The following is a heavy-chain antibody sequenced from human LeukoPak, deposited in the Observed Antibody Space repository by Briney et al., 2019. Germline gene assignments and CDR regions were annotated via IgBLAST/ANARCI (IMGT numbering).Heavy chain of an antibody. D-gene: IGHD3-9*01. J-gene: IGHJ3*02. CDR3: ATGIRVTRNYDILTGYFPRYDAFDI. V-gene: IGHV1-24*01. CDR1: GYTLTELS. Sequence: GASVKVSCKVSGYTLTELSMHWVRQAPGKGLEWMGGFDPEDGETIYAQKFQGRVTMTEDTSTDTAYMELSSLRSEDTAVYYCATGIRVTRNYDILTGYFPRYDAFDIWGQGTMVTVSS. CDR2: FDPEDGET.